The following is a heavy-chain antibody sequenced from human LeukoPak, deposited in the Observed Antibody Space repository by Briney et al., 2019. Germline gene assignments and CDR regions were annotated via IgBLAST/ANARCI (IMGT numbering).Heavy chain of an antibody. D-gene: IGHD4-17*01. CDR1: GFTFSSYS. CDR2: ISSSSSTI. CDR3: ARDPTTVTTSFGY. J-gene: IGHJ4*02. Sequence: GGSLRLSCAASGFTFSSYSMNWVRQAPGKGLEWVSYISSSSSTIYYADSVKGRFTISRDNAKNSLYLQMNSLRAEDTAVYYCARDPTTVTTSFGYWGQGTLVTVSS. V-gene: IGHV3-48*01.